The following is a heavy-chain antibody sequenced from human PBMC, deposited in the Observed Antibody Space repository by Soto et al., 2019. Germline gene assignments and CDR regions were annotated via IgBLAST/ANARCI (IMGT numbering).Heavy chain of an antibody. CDR3: ANEASATHYDYFGMDV. Sequence: QVLLVESGGGAVQPGRSLRLSCAASGFTFSSYDMHWVRQAPGKGLEWVAVISYDGSNKYYADSVKGRFTISRDNSKNTVFLQMNSVRPEDMAVYSCANEASATHYDYFGMDVWGQGTTVIVSS. V-gene: IGHV3-30*18. D-gene: IGHD6-25*01. CDR1: GFTFSSYD. J-gene: IGHJ6*02. CDR2: ISYDGSNK.